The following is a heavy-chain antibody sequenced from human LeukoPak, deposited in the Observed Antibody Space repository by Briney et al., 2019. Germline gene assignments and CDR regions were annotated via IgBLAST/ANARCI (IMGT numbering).Heavy chain of an antibody. CDR3: AKESRGSSPEF. J-gene: IGHJ1*01. Sequence: GGSLRLSCAASGFTFSNYGMSWLRQAPGKGLEWVSAITGSGDDAYYTDSVHGRFTMSRDNSKSTLYLQMSSLRVEDTAVYYCAKESRGSSPEFWGQGTLVTVSS. CDR1: GFTFSNYG. D-gene: IGHD1-26*01. V-gene: IGHV3-23*01. CDR2: ITGSGDDA.